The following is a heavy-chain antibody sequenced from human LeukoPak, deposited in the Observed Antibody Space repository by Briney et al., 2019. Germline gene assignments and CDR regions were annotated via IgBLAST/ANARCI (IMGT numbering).Heavy chain of an antibody. J-gene: IGHJ5*02. V-gene: IGHV1-46*01. CDR1: GYTFTSYY. CDR2: INPSGGST. CDR3: ARSRQYSSGWYGSWFDP. Sequence: ASVKVSCKASGYTFTSYYMHWVRQAPGQGLEWMGIINPSGGSTSYAQKFQGRVTMTRDTSTSTVYMELSSLRSEDTAVYYCARSRQYSSGWYGSWFDPWGQGTLVTVSS. D-gene: IGHD6-19*01.